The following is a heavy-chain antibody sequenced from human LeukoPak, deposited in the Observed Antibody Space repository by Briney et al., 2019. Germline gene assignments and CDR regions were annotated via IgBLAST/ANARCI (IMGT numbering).Heavy chain of an antibody. V-gene: IGHV4-59*01. D-gene: IGHD5-18*01. CDR3: ARYASFRGYSSETNWFDP. J-gene: IGHJ5*02. Sequence: KPSETLSLTCTVSGGSISSYYWSWIRQPPGKGLEWIGYIYYSGSTNYNPSLKSRVTISIDTSKNQFSLKLSSVTAADTAVYYCARYASFRGYSSETNWFDPWGRGTLVTVSS. CDR2: IYYSGST. CDR1: GGSISSYY.